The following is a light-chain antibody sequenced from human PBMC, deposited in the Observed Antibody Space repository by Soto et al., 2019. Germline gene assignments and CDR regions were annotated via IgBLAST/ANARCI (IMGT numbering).Light chain of an antibody. CDR1: QSLQHRNGYNY. Sequence: DFVMSQSPLSLPVTLGEPASISCRSGQSLQHRNGYNYLAWYLQKPGQSPRLLIYLGSLRASGVPDRCRGSGSGTDFTLKISRVEAEDVGVYYCMQALQTPITFGQGTRLEIE. J-gene: IGKJ5*01. CDR2: LGS. CDR3: MQALQTPIT. V-gene: IGKV2-28*01.